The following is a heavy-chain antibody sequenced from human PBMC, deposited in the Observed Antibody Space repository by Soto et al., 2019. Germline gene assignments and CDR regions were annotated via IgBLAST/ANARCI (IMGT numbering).Heavy chain of an antibody. J-gene: IGHJ6*02. D-gene: IGHD4-17*01. V-gene: IGHV4-34*01. CDR1: GGSFSGYY. CDR2: INHSGST. CDR3: ARGRGDDGDFIYYYYGMDV. Sequence: TSETLSLTCAVYGGSFSGYYWSWIRQPPGKGLEWIGEINHSGSTNYNPSLKSRVTISVDTSKNQFSLKLSSVTAADTAVYYCARGRGDDGDFIYYYYGMDVWGQGTTVTVSS.